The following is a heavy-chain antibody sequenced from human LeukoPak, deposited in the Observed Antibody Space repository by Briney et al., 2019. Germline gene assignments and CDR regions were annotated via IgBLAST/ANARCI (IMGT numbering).Heavy chain of an antibody. CDR1: GFSLSTSGVG. V-gene: IGHV2-5*01. CDR2: ISCNDDK. J-gene: IGHJ4*02. D-gene: IGHD1-26*01. CDR3: AHSRWELTDY. Sequence: SGPTLVKPTQTLTLTCTFSGFSLSTSGVGVGWIRHPPGNALDWLTLISCNDDKRYSPSLKSSLTITKRNAKNQVALTMTNMDRVDTATYYCAHSRWELTDYWGQGTLVTVSS.